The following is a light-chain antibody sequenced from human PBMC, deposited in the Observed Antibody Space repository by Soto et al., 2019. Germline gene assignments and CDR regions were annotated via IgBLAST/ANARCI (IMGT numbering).Light chain of an antibody. CDR1: SSDVGGYNF. V-gene: IGLV2-8*01. Sequence: QSALTQPPSASGSPGQSVTLSCTGTSSDVGGYNFVSWYQQHPGKAPKLLIYEVSKRPSGVPDRYSGSKSGNTASLTVSGLQAEDEADYYCSSYAGNSRGSFGTGTKLTVL. CDR2: EVS. CDR3: SSYAGNSRGS. J-gene: IGLJ1*01.